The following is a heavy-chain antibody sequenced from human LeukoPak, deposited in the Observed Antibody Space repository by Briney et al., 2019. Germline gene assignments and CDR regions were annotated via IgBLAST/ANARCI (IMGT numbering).Heavy chain of an antibody. CDR2: IIPIFGIA. CDR3: ARDQPSSDIVATIMYYFDY. J-gene: IGHJ4*02. D-gene: IGHD5-12*01. V-gene: IGHV1-69*04. CDR1: GGTFSSYA. Sequence: SVKVSCKASGGTFSSYAISWVRQAPGQGLEWMGRIIPIFGIANYAQKFQGRVTITADKSTSTAYMELSSLRSEDTAVYCCARDQPSSDIVATIMYYFDYWGQGTLVTVSS.